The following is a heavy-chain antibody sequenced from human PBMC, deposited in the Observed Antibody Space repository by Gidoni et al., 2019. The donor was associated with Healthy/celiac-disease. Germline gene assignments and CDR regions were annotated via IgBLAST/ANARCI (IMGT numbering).Heavy chain of an antibody. J-gene: IGHJ4*02. CDR1: GFTFSSSS. CDR2: ISSSSSYI. V-gene: IGHV3-21*01. D-gene: IGHD2-15*01. Sequence: EVQLVESGGGLVKPGGSLRLSCAASGFTFSSSSRNWVRQAPGKGLEWVSSISSSSSYIYYADSVKGRFTISRDNAKNSLYLQMNSLRAEDTAVYYCARDAAYCSGGSCYEVTGYWGQGTLVTVSS. CDR3: ARDAAYCSGGSCYEVTGY.